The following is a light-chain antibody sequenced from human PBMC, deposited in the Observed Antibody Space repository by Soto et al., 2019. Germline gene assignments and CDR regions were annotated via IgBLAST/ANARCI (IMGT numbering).Light chain of an antibody. CDR1: QSVSSSY. CDR3: QQYGSSLFT. J-gene: IGKJ3*01. V-gene: IGKV3-20*01. CDR2: GAS. Sequence: EIVLTQSPGTLPLSPGERATLSCRASQSVSSSYLAWYQQKPGQAPRLLIYGASSRATGIPDRFSGSGSGTDFTLTNSRLDPENFAVYYCQQYGSSLFTFGPGTTVDI.